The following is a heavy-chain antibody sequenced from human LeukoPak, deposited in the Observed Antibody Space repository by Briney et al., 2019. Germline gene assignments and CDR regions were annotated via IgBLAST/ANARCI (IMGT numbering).Heavy chain of an antibody. J-gene: IGHJ6*02. CDR1: RYTFTGYY. Sequence: ASVKVSCKASRYTFTGYYMHWVRQAPGQGLEWMGWINPNSGGTNYAQKFQGRVTMTRDTSISTAYMELSRLRSDDTAVYYCARDSSSWGNYGMDVWGQGTTVTVSS. V-gene: IGHV1-2*02. CDR3: ARDSSSWGNYGMDV. CDR2: INPNSGGT. D-gene: IGHD6-13*01.